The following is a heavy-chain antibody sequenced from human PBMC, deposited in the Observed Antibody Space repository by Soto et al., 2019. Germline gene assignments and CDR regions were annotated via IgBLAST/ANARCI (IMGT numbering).Heavy chain of an antibody. D-gene: IGHD1-1*01. J-gene: IGHJ4*02. V-gene: IGHV1-18*04. CDR1: GFTFINYG. CDR2: ISAYNGDT. Sequence: ASVKVSFKASGFTFINYGFTWLRQAPGQGLEWMGWISAYNGDTHYAQKLQGRVTLTTDTSTSTAYMELRSLRSDDTAVYYCARKGTGQPLDYWGQGALVTVSS. CDR3: ARKGTGQPLDY.